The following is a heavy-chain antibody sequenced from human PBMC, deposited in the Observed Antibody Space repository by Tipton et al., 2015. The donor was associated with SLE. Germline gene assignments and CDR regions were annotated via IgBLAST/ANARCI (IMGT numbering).Heavy chain of an antibody. D-gene: IGHD3-16*01. J-gene: IGHJ2*01. CDR3: ARLEGGSDWYFDL. CDR2: IYYSGST. Sequence: TLSLTCPVSGGSISSYYWSWIRQPPGTGLEWIGYIYYSGSTNYNPSLTSRVTISVDTSKNQFSLKLISVTAADTALYYCARLEGGSDWYFDLWGRGTLVTVSS. V-gene: IGHV4-59*08. CDR1: GGSISSYY.